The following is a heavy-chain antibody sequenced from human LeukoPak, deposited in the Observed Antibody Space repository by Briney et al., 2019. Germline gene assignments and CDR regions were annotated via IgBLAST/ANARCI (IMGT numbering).Heavy chain of an antibody. CDR1: GFTFSTYG. CDR2: IWYDGSDK. CDR3: ARGGVQGVITYYFDF. D-gene: IGHD3-10*01. Sequence: GGSLRLSCAAFGFTFSTYGMHWVRQAPGKGLEWVADIWYDGSDKYYADSVKGRFTISRDNSKNTLYLQMNSLRAEDAAVYFCARGGVQGVITYYFDFWGQGTLVTVSS. J-gene: IGHJ4*02. V-gene: IGHV3-33*01.